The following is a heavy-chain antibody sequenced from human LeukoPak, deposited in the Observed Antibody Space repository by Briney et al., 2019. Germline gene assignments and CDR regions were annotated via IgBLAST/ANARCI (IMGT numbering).Heavy chain of an antibody. J-gene: IGHJ4*02. V-gene: IGHV3-33*01. Sequence: GRSLSLSCAASGFIFSDYGMHWVRQAPGKGLEWVAVIWYDGSKEYYADSVKGRFTISRDSSKNTVYLQMNSLRAEDTAVYYCARDECSTTSCYGYWGQGTLVTVSS. CDR1: GFIFSDYG. CDR2: IWYDGSKE. D-gene: IGHD2-2*01. CDR3: ARDECSTTSCYGY.